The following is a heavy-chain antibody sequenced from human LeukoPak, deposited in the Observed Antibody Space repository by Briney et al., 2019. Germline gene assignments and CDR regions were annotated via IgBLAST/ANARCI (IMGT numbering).Heavy chain of an antibody. CDR2: INPSGGST. CDR1: GYTFTSYY. D-gene: IGHD5-12*01. CDR3: ARRSSGYDLDY. V-gene: IGHV1-46*01. Sequence: ASVKVSCKASGYTFTSYYMHWVRQAPGQGLEWMGIINPSGGSTSYAQKFQGRVTMTRDPSTSTVYMELSSLRSGDTAVYYCARRSSGYDLDYWGQGTLVTVSS. J-gene: IGHJ4*02.